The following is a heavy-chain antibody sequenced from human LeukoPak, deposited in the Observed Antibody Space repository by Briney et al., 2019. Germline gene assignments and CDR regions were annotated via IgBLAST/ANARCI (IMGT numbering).Heavy chain of an antibody. D-gene: IGHD4-23*01. V-gene: IGHV3-7*01. CDR3: ARVFYDGNSVDY. Sequence: GGSLRLSCAASGFTFSSYWMSWVRQAPGKGLEWVANIKQDGSEKYYVDSVEGRFTMSRDNAKNSLYLQMNSLRAEGTAVYYCARVFYDGNSVDYWGQGTLVTVSS. CDR1: GFTFSSYW. CDR2: IKQDGSEK. J-gene: IGHJ4*02.